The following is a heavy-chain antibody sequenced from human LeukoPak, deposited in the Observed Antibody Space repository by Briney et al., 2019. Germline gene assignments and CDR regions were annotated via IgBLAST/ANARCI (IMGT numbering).Heavy chain of an antibody. V-gene: IGHV1-69*01. CDR3: ARAYCSSTSCYQRYFDY. CDR2: IIPIFGTA. D-gene: IGHD2-2*01. Sequence: SVKVSCKASGGTFSSYAISWVRQAPGQGLEWMGGIIPIFGTADYAQKFQGRVTITADESTSTAYMELSSLRSEDTAVYYCARAYCSSTSCYQRYFDYWGQGTLVTVSS. J-gene: IGHJ4*02. CDR1: GGTFSSYA.